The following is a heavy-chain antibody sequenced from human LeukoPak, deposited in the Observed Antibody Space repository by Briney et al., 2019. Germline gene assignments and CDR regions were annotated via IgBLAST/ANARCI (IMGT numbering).Heavy chain of an antibody. Sequence: GGSLRLSCAASGFTFSSYGMHWVRQAPGKGLEWVAVISYDGSNKYYPDSVKGRFTISRDNSKNTLYLQMNSLRAEDTAVYYCVGLDFDYWGQGTLVTVSS. CDR2: ISYDGSNK. J-gene: IGHJ4*02. CDR1: GFTFSSYG. V-gene: IGHV3-30*03. CDR3: VGLDFDY. D-gene: IGHD2-2*03.